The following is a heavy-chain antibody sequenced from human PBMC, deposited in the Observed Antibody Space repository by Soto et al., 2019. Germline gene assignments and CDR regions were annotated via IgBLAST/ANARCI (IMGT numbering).Heavy chain of an antibody. CDR1: SAPVSSSTYT. Sequence: SETLSLTCTVSSAPVSSSTYTWGWIRQPPGKGLEWIGGIYYSGSTYYNLSLNSRVTVSVDTSKNQFSLKVTSVTAADTAVYYCARLHGYCISSSCHGHYAMDVWGQGTTVTVSS. V-gene: IGHV4-39*01. CDR3: ARLHGYCISSSCHGHYAMDV. J-gene: IGHJ6*02. CDR2: IYYSGST. D-gene: IGHD2-2*01.